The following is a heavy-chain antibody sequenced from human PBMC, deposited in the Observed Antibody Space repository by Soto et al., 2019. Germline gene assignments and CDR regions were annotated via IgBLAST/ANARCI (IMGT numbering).Heavy chain of an antibody. D-gene: IGHD2-15*01. V-gene: IGHV4-38-2*01. Sequence: SETLSLTCAVSGFFISSGNYWGWIRKPPGEGLEWIGSIFNGGNTYYNPSLKSRVTISVDMSKNQFSLKLNSVTAADTAVYYCARVRWYDAFDVWGQGXVVTV. J-gene: IGHJ3*01. CDR3: ARVRWYDAFDV. CDR2: IFNGGNT. CDR1: GFFISSGNY.